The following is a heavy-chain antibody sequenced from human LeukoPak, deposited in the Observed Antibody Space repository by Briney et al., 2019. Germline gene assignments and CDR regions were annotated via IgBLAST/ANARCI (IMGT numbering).Heavy chain of an antibody. D-gene: IGHD3-10*02. J-gene: IGHJ6*04. V-gene: IGHV3-48*03. CDR2: ISSSGSTI. CDR1: GFTFSSYE. CDR3: AELGITMIGGV. Sequence: GGSLRLSFAASGFTFSSYEMNWVRQAPGKGLEWVSYISSSGSTIYYADSVKGRFTISRDKDKNSLYLQMSSLRAEDTAVYYCAELGITMIGGVWGKGTTVTVSS.